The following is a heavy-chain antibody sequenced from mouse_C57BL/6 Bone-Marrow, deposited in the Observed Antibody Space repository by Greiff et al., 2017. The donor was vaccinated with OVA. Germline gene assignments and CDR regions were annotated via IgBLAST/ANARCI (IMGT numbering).Heavy chain of an antibody. J-gene: IGHJ2*01. Sequence: EVKLMESGEGLVKPGGSLKLSCAASGFTFSSYAMSWVRQTPEKRLEWVAYISSGGDYIYYADTVKGRFTISRDNARNTLYLQMSSLKSEDTAMYYCTRGLGHGFDYWGQGTTLTVSS. CDR2: ISSGGDYI. CDR1: GFTFSSYA. D-gene: IGHD4-1*01. CDR3: TRGLGHGFDY. V-gene: IGHV5-9-1*02.